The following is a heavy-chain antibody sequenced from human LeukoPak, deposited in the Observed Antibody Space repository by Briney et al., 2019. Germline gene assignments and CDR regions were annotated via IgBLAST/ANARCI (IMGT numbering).Heavy chain of an antibody. Sequence: GGSLRLSCVASGFTFSTYSINWVRHAPGKGLEWISYISSGGTTTYYADSVKGRFAISRDNAKNSLLLQMNSLRAEDTAMYYCARATGNYDLGWGQGTLVTVS. CDR2: ISSGGTTT. D-gene: IGHD3-3*01. V-gene: IGHV3-48*01. CDR3: ARATGNYDLG. CDR1: GFTFSTYS. J-gene: IGHJ4*02.